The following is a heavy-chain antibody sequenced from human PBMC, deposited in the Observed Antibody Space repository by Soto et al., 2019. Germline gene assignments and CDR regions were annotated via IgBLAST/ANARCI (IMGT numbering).Heavy chain of an antibody. V-gene: IGHV1-18*01. CDR2: ISAYNGNT. J-gene: IGHJ4*02. D-gene: IGHD3-22*01. CDR3: ARADDSSGYWPAFDY. CDR1: GYTFTSYG. Sequence: ASVKVSCKDSGYTFTSYGISWVRQAPGQGLEWMGWISAYNGNTNYAQKLQGRVTVTTDTSTSTAYMELRSLRSDDTAVYYCARADDSSGYWPAFDYWGQGTLVTVSS.